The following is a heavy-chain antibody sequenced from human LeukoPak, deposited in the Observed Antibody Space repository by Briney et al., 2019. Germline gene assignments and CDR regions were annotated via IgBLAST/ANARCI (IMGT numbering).Heavy chain of an antibody. J-gene: IGHJ4*02. CDR3: AIGYYDSSGSLDY. D-gene: IGHD3-22*01. CDR2: INTGGSTI. Sequence: GGSLRLSCAASGFTFSDYYMSWIRQAPGKGLEWVSYINTGGSTIYYADSVKGRFTISRDNAKNSLYLQMNSLRAEDTAVYYCAIGYYDSSGSLDYWGQGTLVTVSS. CDR1: GFTFSDYY. V-gene: IGHV3-11*01.